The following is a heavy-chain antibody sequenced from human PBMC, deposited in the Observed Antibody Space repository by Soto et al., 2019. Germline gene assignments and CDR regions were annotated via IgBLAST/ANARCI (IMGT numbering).Heavy chain of an antibody. D-gene: IGHD5-18*01. CDR1: GGSISSYY. CDR3: ASSRRGIGAMVYGSSLPSRPIDY. CDR2: IYYSGST. Sequence: SETLSLTCTVPGGSISSYYWSWIRQPPGKGLEWIGYIYYSGSTNYNPSLKSRVTIPVDTSKNQFSLKLSSVTAADTAVYYCASSRRGIGAMVYGSSLPSRPIDYWGQGTLVTVSS. J-gene: IGHJ4*02. V-gene: IGHV4-59*01.